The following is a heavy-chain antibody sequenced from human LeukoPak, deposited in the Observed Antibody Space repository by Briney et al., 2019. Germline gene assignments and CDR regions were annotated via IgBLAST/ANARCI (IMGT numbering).Heavy chain of an antibody. CDR1: GGSFSGYY. V-gene: IGHV4-34*01. CDR2: INHSGST. Sequence: SETLSLTCAVYGGSFSGYYLSWIRQPPGKGLEWIAEINHSGSTTYNPSLKSRVTISVVTSKNQFSLKLSSVTAADTAVYYCARVVTTGTTVFYYYYGMDVWGQGTTVTVSS. CDR3: ARVVTTGTTVFYYYYGMDV. D-gene: IGHD1-1*01. J-gene: IGHJ6*02.